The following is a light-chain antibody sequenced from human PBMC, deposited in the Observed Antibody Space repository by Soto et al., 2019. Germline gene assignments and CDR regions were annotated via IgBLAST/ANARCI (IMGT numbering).Light chain of an antibody. CDR1: SSDVGGYNY. Sequence: QSVLTQPASVSGSPGQSITISCTGTSSDVGGYNYVSWYQQHPGKAPKLMIYDVSNRPSGVSNRFSGSKSGNTASLTISGLQAEDEADYSCSSDTRSSKVSGTGTKLTVL. CDR3: SSDTRSSKV. J-gene: IGLJ1*01. CDR2: DVS. V-gene: IGLV2-14*01.